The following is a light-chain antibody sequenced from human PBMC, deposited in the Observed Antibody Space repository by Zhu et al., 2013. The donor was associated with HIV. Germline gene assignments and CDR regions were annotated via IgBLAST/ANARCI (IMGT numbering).Light chain of an antibody. CDR2: AAS. CDR3: QQSSRTPQT. V-gene: IGKV1-39*01. Sequence: DIQMTQSPSSLSASVGDRVTITCRASQSISNYLNWYQQMPGKAPRLLIYAASSLQSGVPSRFSGSGSGTDFTLTISSLQPEDFAIYYCQQSSRTPQTFGQGTKVEIK. J-gene: IGKJ1*01. CDR1: QSISNY.